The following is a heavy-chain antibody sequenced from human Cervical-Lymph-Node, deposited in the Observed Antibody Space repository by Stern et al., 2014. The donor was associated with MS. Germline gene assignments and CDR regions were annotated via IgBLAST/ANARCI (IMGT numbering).Heavy chain of an antibody. CDR3: AREHHGGNFES. J-gene: IGHJ4*02. CDR2: IVPIFDKA. CDR1: GATFSTNA. V-gene: IGHV1-69*01. D-gene: IGHD4-23*01. Sequence: VQLVEPGAEVRQPGSSVKVSCKASGATFSTNAISWVRQAPGQGLEWMGGIVPIFDKANYAQSFRGRVTISADESTSTAYLELSSLRSDDTAVYYCAREHHGGNFESWGQGTLVIVSS.